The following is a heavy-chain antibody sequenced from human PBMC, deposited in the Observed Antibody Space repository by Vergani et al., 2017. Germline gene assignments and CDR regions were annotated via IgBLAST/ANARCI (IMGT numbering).Heavy chain of an antibody. CDR2: ISPGSSTV. D-gene: IGHD1-1*01. CDR1: GFKFSDHY. V-gene: IGHV3-11*04. CDR3: AKNPGRSTTRHYYAMDV. J-gene: IGHJ6*02. Sequence: LEESGGGSVKPGGSLRLSCAASGFKFSDHYMSWIRQAPGKGLEWVSHISPGSSTVSYTDSVTGRFTVSRDNDNNSLTLDMTTLRVEDKAVYYCAKNPGRSTTRHYYAMDVWGQGTTVTVSS.